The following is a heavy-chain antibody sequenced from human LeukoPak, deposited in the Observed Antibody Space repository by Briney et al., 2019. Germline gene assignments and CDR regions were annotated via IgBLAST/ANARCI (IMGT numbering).Heavy chain of an antibody. CDR3: ARGKYYYDSSGYQKGYFDL. D-gene: IGHD3-22*01. V-gene: IGHV1-18*01. CDR2: ISAYNGNT. J-gene: IGHJ2*01. CDR1: GGTFSSYA. Sequence: VASVKVSCKASGGTFSSYAISWVRQAPGQGLEWMGWISAYNGNTNYAQKLQGRVTMTTDTSTSTAYMELRSLRSDDTAVYYCARGKYYYDSSGYQKGYFDLWGRGTLVTVFS.